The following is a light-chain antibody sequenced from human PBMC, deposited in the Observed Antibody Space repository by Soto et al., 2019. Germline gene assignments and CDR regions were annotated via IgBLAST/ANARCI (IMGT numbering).Light chain of an antibody. V-gene: IGKV1-5*03. CDR3: QQYNHYPWT. Sequence: DIQMTQSPSILSASVGDRVTITCRASQSIGNFLAWLQQKPGRAPELLVYMASILNSGVPSRFGGSGSGTEFTLTISGLQPDDFATYYCQQYNHYPWTFGQGAKVEI. CDR2: MAS. CDR1: QSIGNF. J-gene: IGKJ1*01.